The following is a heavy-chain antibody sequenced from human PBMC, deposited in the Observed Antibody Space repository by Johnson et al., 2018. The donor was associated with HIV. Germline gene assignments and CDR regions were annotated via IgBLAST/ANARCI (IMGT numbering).Heavy chain of an antibody. V-gene: IGHV3-30*04. CDR2: ISYDGGNK. CDR3: ARLQFQLYDPYAFDI. J-gene: IGHJ3*02. D-gene: IGHD3-10*01. CDR1: GFTFSDHA. Sequence: QVQLVESGGGVVQPGGSLRLSCAVSGFTFSDHAMSWVRQAPGKGLEWVAIISYDGGNKYYTDSVKGRFTISRDNSKNTLYLQMNSLRAEDTAVYSCARLQFQLYDPYAFDIWGQGTMVTVSS.